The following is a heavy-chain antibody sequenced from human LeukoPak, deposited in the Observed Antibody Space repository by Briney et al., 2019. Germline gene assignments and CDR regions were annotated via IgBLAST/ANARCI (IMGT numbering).Heavy chain of an antibody. CDR2: ISSSSSTI. D-gene: IGHD2-8*01. J-gene: IGHJ4*02. Sequence: GGSLRLSYAASGFTFSSYSMNWVRQAPGKGLEWVSYISSSSSTIYYADSVKGRFTISRDNAKNSLYLQMNSLRAEDTAVYYCARGALDIVLMVYPDYWGQGTLVTVSS. CDR1: GFTFSSYS. V-gene: IGHV3-48*01. CDR3: ARGALDIVLMVYPDY.